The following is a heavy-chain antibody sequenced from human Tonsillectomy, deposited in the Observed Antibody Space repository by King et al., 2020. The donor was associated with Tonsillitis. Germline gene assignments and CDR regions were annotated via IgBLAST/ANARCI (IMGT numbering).Heavy chain of an antibody. CDR2: TGYDGSKK. CDR1: GFTFSSYG. V-gene: IGHV3-33*08. CDR3: AREGDCSTTVCYTSAYFLH. J-gene: IGHJ1*01. D-gene: IGHD2-2*02. Sequence: VQLVESGGGVVQPGRSLRLSCAATGFTFSSYGMHWVRLAPGKGLEWVAVTGYDGSKKYFADSVKGRFTISRDNSKNTLYLQRNSLRDDETAVYYCAREGDCSTTVCYTSAYFLHWGQGTLVTVSS.